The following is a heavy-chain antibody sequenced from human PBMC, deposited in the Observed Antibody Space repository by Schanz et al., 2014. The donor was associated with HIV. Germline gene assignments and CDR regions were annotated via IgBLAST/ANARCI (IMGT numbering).Heavy chain of an antibody. CDR2: ISGKNGET. V-gene: IGHV1-18*01. J-gene: IGHJ5*01. D-gene: IGHD2-15*01. Sequence: QVQLVQSGPEVAQPGASVKVSCKASGYTFSRSAISWVRQAPGQGLEWMGWISGKNGETNYAQNFQGRVTMTTDTSASTTYMELTSLRSDDTAMYYCARDLNRWRDGSEKWFDTWGQGTTVTVSS. CDR3: ARDLNRWRDGSEKWFDT. CDR1: GYTFSRSA.